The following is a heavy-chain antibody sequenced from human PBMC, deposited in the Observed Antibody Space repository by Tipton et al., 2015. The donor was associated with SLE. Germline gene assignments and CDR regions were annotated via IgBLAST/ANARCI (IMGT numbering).Heavy chain of an antibody. D-gene: IGHD1-26*01. V-gene: IGHV3-30*04. Sequence: RSLRLSCADSGFTFSTYAMHWVRQAPGKGLEWVALISSDGNNKYYVDSVKGRFIISRDNSKNTLYLQMNSLRVEDTAVYYCARGFPLDSGSYPDWYGMDVWGQGTTVTVSS. CDR2: ISSDGNNK. CDR1: GFTFSTYA. CDR3: ARGFPLDSGSYPDWYGMDV. J-gene: IGHJ6*02.